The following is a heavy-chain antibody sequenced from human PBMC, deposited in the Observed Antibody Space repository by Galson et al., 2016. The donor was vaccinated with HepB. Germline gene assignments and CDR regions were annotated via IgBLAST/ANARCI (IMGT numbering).Heavy chain of an antibody. J-gene: IGHJ4*02. Sequence: EWVSSISSSSNYIYYADSVKGRFTISRDNAKNSLYLQMSSLRAEDTAVYFCARDGSIFDYWGQGPRSPSPQ. CDR3: ARDGSIFDY. CDR2: ISSSSNYI. D-gene: IGHD2/OR15-2a*01. V-gene: IGHV3-21*04.